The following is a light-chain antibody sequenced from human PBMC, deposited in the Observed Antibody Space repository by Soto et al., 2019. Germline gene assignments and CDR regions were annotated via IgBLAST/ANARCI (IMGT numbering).Light chain of an antibody. J-gene: IGKJ5*01. V-gene: IGKV3-11*01. CDR1: QSVSSY. CDR2: DAS. Sequence: EIVLTQSPATLSLSPWERATLSCRASQSVSSYLAWYQQKPGQAPRLLIYDASNRATGIPARFSGGGSGTEFTLTISGLQSEDFAVYYCQTYDSWPLFGQGTRLEIK. CDR3: QTYDSWPL.